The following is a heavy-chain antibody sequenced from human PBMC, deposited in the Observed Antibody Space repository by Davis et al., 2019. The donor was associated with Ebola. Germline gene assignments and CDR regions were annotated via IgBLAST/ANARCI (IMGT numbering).Heavy chain of an antibody. CDR3: VRDSSSWARGWFDP. V-gene: IGHV3-30*03. CDR2: VSFDGSKK. D-gene: IGHD6-13*01. J-gene: IGHJ5*02. Sequence: PGGSLRLSCAASRFIFNSYAMHWVRQAPGKGLEWVASVSFDGSKKYYADSVKGRFTISRDNSENTLYLQMTSLRVDDTAVYYCVRDSSSWARGWFDPWGQGTQVTVSS. CDR1: RFIFNSYA.